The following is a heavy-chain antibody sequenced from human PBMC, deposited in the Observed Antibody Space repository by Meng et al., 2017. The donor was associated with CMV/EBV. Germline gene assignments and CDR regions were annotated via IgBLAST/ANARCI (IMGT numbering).Heavy chain of an antibody. D-gene: IGHD3-22*01. V-gene: IGHV3-9*01. Sequence: GGSLRLSCAVSGFIFDDYSMHWVRQAPGKGPEWLLSLNWNSNHIGQAESVKGRFAISRDNAKNSLYLQMNSLRVEDTAVYYCVKDGFSYQSSGGTFESWGQETRVTVSS. J-gene: IGHJ4*02. CDR3: VKDGFSYQSSGGTFES. CDR1: GFIFDDYS. CDR2: LNWNSNHI.